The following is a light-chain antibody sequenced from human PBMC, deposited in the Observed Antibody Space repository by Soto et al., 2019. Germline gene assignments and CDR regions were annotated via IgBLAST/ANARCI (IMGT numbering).Light chain of an antibody. J-gene: IGLJ1*01. CDR1: GSDVGGHNY. CDR3: SSYTSSTTRGV. CDR2: DVT. Sequence: QSVLTQPASVSGAPGQSIIISCTGTGSDVGGHNYVSWYQQHPGKAPKLLIYDVTNRPSGVSNRFPGSKSCNTASLTISGLQAEDEADCYCSSYTSSTTRGVFGSGTKSP. V-gene: IGLV2-14*01.